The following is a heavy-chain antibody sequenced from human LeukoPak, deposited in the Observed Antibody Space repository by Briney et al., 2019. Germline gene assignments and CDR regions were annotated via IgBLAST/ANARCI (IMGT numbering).Heavy chain of an antibody. J-gene: IGHJ4*02. V-gene: IGHV3-73*01. D-gene: IGHD3-10*01. CDR1: GFTFSGSA. CDR2: IRSKANSYAT. CDR3: ATDKMVRGVFDY. Sequence: GGSLRLSCAASGFTFSGSAMHWVRQASGKGLEWVGRIRSKANSYATAYAASVKGRFTISRDDSKNTAYLQMNSLKTEDTAVYYCATDKMVRGVFDYWGQGTLVTVSS.